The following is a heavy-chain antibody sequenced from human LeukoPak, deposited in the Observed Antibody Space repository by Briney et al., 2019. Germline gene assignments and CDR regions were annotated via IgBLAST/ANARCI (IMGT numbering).Heavy chain of an antibody. V-gene: IGHV3-23*01. CDR3: AKSLFYDSSGQAFDY. D-gene: IGHD3-22*01. Sequence: PGGSLRLSCAASGFTFSSCAMSWVRQAPGKGLEWVSAISVSGGSTFYADSVKGRFTISRDNSRDTLYLQMNSLRAEDTAVYYCAKSLFYDSSGQAFDYWGQGTLVTVSS. CDR2: ISVSGGST. CDR1: GFTFSSCA. J-gene: IGHJ4*02.